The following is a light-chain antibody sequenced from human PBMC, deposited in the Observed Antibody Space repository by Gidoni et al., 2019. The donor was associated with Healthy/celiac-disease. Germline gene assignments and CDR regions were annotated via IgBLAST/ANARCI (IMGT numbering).Light chain of an antibody. Sequence: DIVMTQSPLSLPVTPGEPASISCRSSQSLLHSNGYNYLDWYLQKPGQSPQLLIYLGSNRASRVPDRFSGSGSGTDFTLKISRVEAEDVWVYYCMQALQTPPTFGQGTKLEIK. J-gene: IGKJ2*01. V-gene: IGKV2-28*01. CDR3: MQALQTPPT. CDR1: QSLLHSNGYNY. CDR2: LGS.